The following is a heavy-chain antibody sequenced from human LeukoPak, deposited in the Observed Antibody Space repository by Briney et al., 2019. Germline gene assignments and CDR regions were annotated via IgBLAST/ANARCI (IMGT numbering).Heavy chain of an antibody. Sequence: MTSETLSLTCTVSGGSISSGGYYWSWIRQHPGKGLEWIGYMYYSGSTYYNPSLKSRLTISVDTSKNQFSLQLSSVTAADTAVYYCARGAYYGSAQFDPWGQGTLVTVSS. D-gene: IGHD3-10*01. CDR2: MYYSGST. J-gene: IGHJ5*02. V-gene: IGHV4-31*03. CDR1: GGSISSGGYY. CDR3: ARGAYYGSAQFDP.